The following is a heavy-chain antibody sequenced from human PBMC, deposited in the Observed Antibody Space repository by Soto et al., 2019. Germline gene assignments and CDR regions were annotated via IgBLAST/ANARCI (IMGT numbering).Heavy chain of an antibody. V-gene: IGHV1-69*02. CDR1: GGTFSSYT. CDR2: IIPILGIA. Sequence: QVQLVQSGAEVKKPGSSVKVSCKASGGTFSSYTISWVRQAPGQGLEWMGRIIPILGIANYAQKFQGRVTVTGDESTSTAYMELSSLRSEDTAVYYCARTRTDIVVVPAAMHGWFDPWGQGTLVTVSS. J-gene: IGHJ5*02. D-gene: IGHD2-2*01. CDR3: ARTRTDIVVVPAAMHGWFDP.